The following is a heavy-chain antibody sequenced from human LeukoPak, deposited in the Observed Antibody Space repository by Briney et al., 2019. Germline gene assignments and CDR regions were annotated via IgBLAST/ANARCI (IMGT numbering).Heavy chain of an antibody. D-gene: IGHD3-10*01. V-gene: IGHV3-13*01. CDR1: GFTFSSYD. Sequence: PGGSLRLSCAASGFTFSSYDMHWVRHATGKGLEWVSAIGTAGDTYYPGSVKGRFTISRENAKNSLYLQMNSLRAGDTAVYYCARGNYYGSGSYYLSGSGYYFDYWGQGTLVTVSS. CDR3: ARGNYYGSGSYYLSGSGYYFDY. CDR2: IGTAGDT. J-gene: IGHJ4*02.